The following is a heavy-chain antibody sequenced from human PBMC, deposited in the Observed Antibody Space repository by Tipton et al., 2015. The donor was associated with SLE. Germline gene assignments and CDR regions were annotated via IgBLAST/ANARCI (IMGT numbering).Heavy chain of an antibody. CDR1: GGSISSSNHY. D-gene: IGHD2-21*01. CDR3: ARAGGGDSNWFDP. J-gene: IGHJ5*02. CDR2: IHYSGST. Sequence: TLSLTCTVSGGSISSSNHYWGWIRQPPGKGLEWFGSIHYSGSTYYNPSRKSRVTLSVDTFKNQFSLKLSSVTAADTAVYYCARAGGGDSNWFDPWGQGTLVTVSS. V-gene: IGHV4-39*07.